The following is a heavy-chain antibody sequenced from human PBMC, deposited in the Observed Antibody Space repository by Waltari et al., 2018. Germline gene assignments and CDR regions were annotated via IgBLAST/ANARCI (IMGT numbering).Heavy chain of an antibody. CDR2: ISPIFGSA. CDR3: ARGPRYYYDSSGPNWDFYYGMDV. Sequence: QVHLVQSGAEVKKPGSSVKVSCKASGGTFSSYAIRWVRQAPGQGLEWMGGISPIFGSANYAQKFQGRVTITVDESTSTGYMELSSLRSEDTAMYYWARGPRYYYDSSGPNWDFYYGMDVWGQGTTVTVSS. V-gene: IGHV1-69*01. CDR1: GGTFSSYA. J-gene: IGHJ6*02. D-gene: IGHD3-22*01.